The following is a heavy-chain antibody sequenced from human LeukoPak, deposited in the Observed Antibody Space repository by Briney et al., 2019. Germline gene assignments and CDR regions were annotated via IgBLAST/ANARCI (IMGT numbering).Heavy chain of an antibody. D-gene: IGHD3-10*01. CDR1: GFTVSSNY. CDR3: ARVPNYGSGSGFDP. V-gene: IGHV3-53*01. J-gene: IGHJ5*02. Sequence: GGSLRLSCAASGFTVSSNYMSWVRQAPGKGLEWVSVMYSGGSTYYADSVRGRFTISRDNSKNTLYLQMNSLRAEDTAVYYCARVPNYGSGSGFDPWGQGTLVTVSS. CDR2: MYSGGST.